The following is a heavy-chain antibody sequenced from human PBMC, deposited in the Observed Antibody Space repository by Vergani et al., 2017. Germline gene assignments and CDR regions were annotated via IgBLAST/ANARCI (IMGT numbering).Heavy chain of an antibody. J-gene: IGHJ4*02. Sequence: VQLVESGGGVVQPGRSLRLSCAASGFTFSSYSMNWVRQAPGKGLEWVSYISSSSSTIYYADSVKGRFTISRDNAKNSLYLQMNSLRAEDTAVYYCARGDYGDYVTFRDYWGQGTLVTVSS. V-gene: IGHV3-48*01. CDR1: GFTFSSYS. D-gene: IGHD4-17*01. CDR2: ISSSSSTI. CDR3: ARGDYGDYVTFRDY.